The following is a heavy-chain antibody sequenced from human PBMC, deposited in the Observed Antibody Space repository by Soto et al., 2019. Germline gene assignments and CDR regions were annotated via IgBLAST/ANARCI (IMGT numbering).Heavy chain of an antibody. CDR1: GFTFSSYG. CDR3: AKDHGPVTYYYYGMDV. V-gene: IGHV3-30*18. D-gene: IGHD4-17*01. CDR2: ISYDGSNK. J-gene: IGHJ6*02. Sequence: GGSLRLSCAASGFTFSSYGMHWVRQAPGKGLEWVAVISYDGSNKYYADSVKGRFTISRDNSKNTLYLQMNSLRAEDTAVYYCAKDHGPVTYYYYGMDVWGQGTTVTVSS.